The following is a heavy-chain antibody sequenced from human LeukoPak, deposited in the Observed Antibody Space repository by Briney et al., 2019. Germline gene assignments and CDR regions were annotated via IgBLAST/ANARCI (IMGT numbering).Heavy chain of an antibody. Sequence: GGSLRLSCAPSGFSFFSDYTMNWVRPAPGKGLVWVSRINSDGSSTSYADSVKGRFTISRDIAKNTLYPQMNSLRAEDTAVYYCARAYYYDSSGLFDYWGQGTLVTVSS. D-gene: IGHD3-22*01. V-gene: IGHV3-74*01. CDR2: INSDGSST. CDR1: GFSFFSDYT. CDR3: ARAYYYDSSGLFDY. J-gene: IGHJ4*02.